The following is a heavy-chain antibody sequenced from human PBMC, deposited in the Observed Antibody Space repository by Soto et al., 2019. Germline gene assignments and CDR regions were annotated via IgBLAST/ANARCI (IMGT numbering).Heavy chain of an antibody. Sequence: QVQLQESGPRLVKPSETLSLTCTVSGGSISPYYWSWIRQPPGRGLEWIGYIYYSGSTNYNPSLKSRVTISVDTSKNQFYLKLSSVTAADTAVYYCARDIGGYYDSSSYANWGQGTLVTVSS. J-gene: IGHJ4*02. CDR2: IYYSGST. D-gene: IGHD3-22*01. CDR3: ARDIGGYYDSSSYAN. CDR1: GGSISPYY. V-gene: IGHV4-59*01.